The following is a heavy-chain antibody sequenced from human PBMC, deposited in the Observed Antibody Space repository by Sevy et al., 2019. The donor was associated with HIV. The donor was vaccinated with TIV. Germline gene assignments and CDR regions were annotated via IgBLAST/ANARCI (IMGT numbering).Heavy chain of an antibody. CDR1: GFTFSSYS. D-gene: IGHD2-21*02. Sequence: GGSLRLSCAVSGFTFSSYSMHWVRQAPGKGLEWVTVISYDGSNKYYADSVKDRFTISRDNLKNTLYLQMNSLRAEDKAVYYCAKCGGDCYSRGYLDYWGQGTLVTVSS. CDR2: ISYDGSNK. V-gene: IGHV3-30-3*02. CDR3: AKCGGDCYSRGYLDY. J-gene: IGHJ4*02.